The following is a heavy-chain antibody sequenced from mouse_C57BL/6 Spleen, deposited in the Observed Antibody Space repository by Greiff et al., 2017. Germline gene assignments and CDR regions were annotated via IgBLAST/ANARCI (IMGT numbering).Heavy chain of an antibody. Sequence: VQLQQSGPELVKPGASVKISCKASGYSFTGYYMNWVKKSPEQSLEWIGEINPSTGGTSYNQKFKAKATLTVDKSSSTAYMQLKSLTSEDSAVYYCAYSNYAMDYWGQGTSVTVSS. CDR3: AYSNYAMDY. D-gene: IGHD2-5*01. CDR1: GYSFTGYY. CDR2: INPSTGGT. J-gene: IGHJ4*01. V-gene: IGHV1-42*01.